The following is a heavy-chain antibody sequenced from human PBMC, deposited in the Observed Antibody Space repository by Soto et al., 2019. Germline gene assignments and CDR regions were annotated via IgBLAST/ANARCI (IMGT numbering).Heavy chain of an antibody. CDR2: VYYTGTT. CDR1: GSSINYHY. J-gene: IGHJ5*02. Sequence: SVTLFHTCTLTGSSINYHYCTLIRQPPGMGLEWIGYVYYTGTTSYNPSLKSRVTISIDGSKNQISLKLSSVTAGDTAFYYCARLGGYYHSLDTWGQGTLVS. V-gene: IGHV4-59*08. CDR3: ARLGGYYHSLDT. D-gene: IGHD3-22*01.